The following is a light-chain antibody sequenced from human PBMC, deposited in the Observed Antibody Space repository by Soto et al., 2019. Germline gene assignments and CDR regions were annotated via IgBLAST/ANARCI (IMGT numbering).Light chain of an antibody. CDR1: SSDIGGYNY. V-gene: IGLV2-14*03. Sequence: QSALTQPASVSGSPGQSITISCTGTSSDIGGYNYVSWYQQHPGKAPKLMIYAVTNRPSGVSNRFSGSKSGNTASLTISGLQAEGEADYYCSSYTSSNTLVFGGGTKLTVL. J-gene: IGLJ2*01. CDR2: AVT. CDR3: SSYTSSNTLV.